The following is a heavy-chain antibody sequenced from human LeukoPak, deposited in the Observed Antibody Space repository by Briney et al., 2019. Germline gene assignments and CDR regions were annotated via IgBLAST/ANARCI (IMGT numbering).Heavy chain of an antibody. D-gene: IGHD7-27*01. V-gene: IGHV3-23*01. CDR2: ISASGSTT. CDR1: VFIFGDYA. J-gene: IGHJ4*02. CDR3: VKTTSPLGAFDY. Sequence: GGSLRLSCAASVFIFGDYAMSWVRQAPGKGLEWVSGISASGSTTWYADSVKGRFTISRGNFKNMLYLQMDSLRVEDTAIYYCVKTTSPLGAFDYWGQGTLVSVSS.